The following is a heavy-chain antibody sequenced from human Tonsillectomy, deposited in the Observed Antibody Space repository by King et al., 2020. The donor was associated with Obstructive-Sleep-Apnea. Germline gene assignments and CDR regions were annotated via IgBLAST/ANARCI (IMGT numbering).Heavy chain of an antibody. Sequence: EVQLVESGGVVVQPGGSLRLSCAASGFTFDDYTMHWVRQAPGKGLEWVSLISWDGGSTYYADSVKGRFTISRDNSKNSLYLQMNSLRTEDTALYYCAKDFRNYDVCSANFGPFDYWGQGTLVTVSS. CDR3: AKDFRNYDVCSANFGPFDY. J-gene: IGHJ4*02. CDR2: ISWDGGST. D-gene: IGHD3-3*01. V-gene: IGHV3-43*01. CDR1: GFTFDDYT.